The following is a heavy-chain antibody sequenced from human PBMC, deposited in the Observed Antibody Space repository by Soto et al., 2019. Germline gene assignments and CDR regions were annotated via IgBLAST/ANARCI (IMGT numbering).Heavy chain of an antibody. J-gene: IGHJ6*03. CDR3: ASIVTPSYTYYYYMDV. Sequence: QVQLQESGPGLVKPSQTLSLTCTVSGGSISSGGYYWSWIRQHPGKGLEWIGYIYYSGSTYYNPSLKSRVTISVDTSKNQFSLKLRSVTAADTAVYYCASIVTPSYTYYYYMDVWGKGTTVTVSS. CDR1: GGSISSGGYY. D-gene: IGHD1-26*01. CDR2: IYYSGST. V-gene: IGHV4-31*03.